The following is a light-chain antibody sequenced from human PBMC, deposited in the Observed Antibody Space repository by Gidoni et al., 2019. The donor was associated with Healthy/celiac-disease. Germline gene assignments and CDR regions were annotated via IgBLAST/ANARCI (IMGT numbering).Light chain of an antibody. CDR2: GAS. Sequence: IVFTQSPGTLSLSPGERATLSCRASRSVSSSYLAWYQLKPGQDPRFLIYGASSRATGIPDRFSGSGSGTDFTLTISRLEPEDFAVYYCQQYGSSPRTFGQGTKVEIK. V-gene: IGKV3-20*01. J-gene: IGKJ1*01. CDR3: QQYGSSPRT. CDR1: RSVSSSY.